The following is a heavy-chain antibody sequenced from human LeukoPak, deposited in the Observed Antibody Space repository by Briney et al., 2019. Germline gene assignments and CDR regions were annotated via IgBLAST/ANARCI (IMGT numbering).Heavy chain of an antibody. V-gene: IGHV3-23*01. Sequence: PGGSLRLSCAASGFTFSSYAMSWVRQAPGKGLERVSAISGSGGSTYYADSVKGRFTVSRDNSKNTLYLQMNSLRAEDTAVYYCAKDLGSSGWPKGFDYWGQGTLVTVSS. CDR1: GFTFSSYA. CDR2: ISGSGGST. CDR3: AKDLGSSGWPKGFDY. J-gene: IGHJ4*02. D-gene: IGHD6-19*01.